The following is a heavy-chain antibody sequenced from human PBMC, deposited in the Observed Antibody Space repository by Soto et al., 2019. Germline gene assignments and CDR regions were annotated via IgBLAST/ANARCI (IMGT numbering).Heavy chain of an antibody. V-gene: IGHV3-33*06. CDR1: GFTFSRYG. CDR3: AKDLSPGSGSYWPYYFDS. Sequence: GGSLRLSCAASGFTFSRYGMHWVRQAPGKGLEWVAIIWSDESNKFYADSVKGRFTISRDISKNTLYLQMNSLRSEDTAVYYYAKDLSPGSGSYWPYYFDSWGQGTLVTVSS. J-gene: IGHJ4*02. D-gene: IGHD3-10*01. CDR2: IWSDESNK.